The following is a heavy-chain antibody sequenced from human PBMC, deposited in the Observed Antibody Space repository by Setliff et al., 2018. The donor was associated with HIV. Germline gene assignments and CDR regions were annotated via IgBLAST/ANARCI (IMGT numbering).Heavy chain of an antibody. CDR2: IYISGST. V-gene: IGHV4-4*07. J-gene: IGHJ4*02. D-gene: IGHD6-19*01. Sequence: PSETLSLTCTVSGGSISYHYWSWIRQPAGKGLEWIGHIYISGSTNYNPSLKSRVTLSADTSKNQLSLSLTSVTAADTAVYYCARGPRVSAAVVETPSAYWGQGTRVTVSS. CDR3: ARGPRVSAAVVETPSAY. CDR1: GGSISYHY.